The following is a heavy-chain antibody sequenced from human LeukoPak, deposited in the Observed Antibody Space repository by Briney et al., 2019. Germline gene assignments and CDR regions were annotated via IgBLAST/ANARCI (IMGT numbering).Heavy chain of an antibody. J-gene: IGHJ6*02. V-gene: IGHV3-74*01. CDR1: GFPFSSYW. CDR2: INSDGSAT. Sequence: PGGSLRLSCAASGFPFSSYWMHWVRQVPGKGLLWVSRINSDGSATIYADSVRGRFTISRDNSKNTLYLQMNSLRAEDTAVYYCASLETPPRSYYDFWSGYSTRLKDGMDVWGQGTTVTVSS. CDR3: ASLETPPRSYYDFWSGYSTRLKDGMDV. D-gene: IGHD3-3*01.